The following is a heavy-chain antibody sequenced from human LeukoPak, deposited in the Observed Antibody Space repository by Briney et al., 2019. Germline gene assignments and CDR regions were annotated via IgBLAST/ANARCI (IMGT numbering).Heavy chain of an antibody. V-gene: IGHV4-4*07. Sequence: SETLSLTCTVSGASISSYYWSWIRQPAGKGLEWIGRIYTSGSTNYNPSVKSRVTISVDKSKNQFSLKLSSVTAADTAVYYCARDYFDSSGYYGRGGYYYMDVWGKGTTATVSS. CDR3: ARDYFDSSGYYGRGGYYYMDV. D-gene: IGHD3-22*01. CDR2: IYTSGST. CDR1: GASISSYY. J-gene: IGHJ6*03.